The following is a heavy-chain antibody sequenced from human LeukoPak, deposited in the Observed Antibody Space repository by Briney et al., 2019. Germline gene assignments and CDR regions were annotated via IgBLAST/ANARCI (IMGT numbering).Heavy chain of an antibody. Sequence: SETLSLTCTVSGASLNSDTYYWSWIRQPPGKGLEWLGYIYYSGSTNYNPSLKSRVTISVDTSKNQFSLKLSSVTAADTAVYYCARASSGYYLPHDYWGQGTLVTVSS. D-gene: IGHD3-22*01. J-gene: IGHJ4*02. CDR1: GASLNSDTYY. V-gene: IGHV4-61*01. CDR3: ARASSGYYLPHDY. CDR2: IYYSGST.